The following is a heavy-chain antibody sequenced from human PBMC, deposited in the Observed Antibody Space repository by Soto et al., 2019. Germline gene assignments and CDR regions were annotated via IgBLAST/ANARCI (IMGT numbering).Heavy chain of an antibody. CDR3: ARLNVDTAMGWGYYYYYGMDV. J-gene: IGHJ6*02. Sequence: QVQLVQSGAEVKKPGSSVKVSCKASGGTFSSYTISWVRQAPGQGLEWMGRIIPILGIANYAQKFQGRVTVPADKHPRSAYMELSGLRSEDTAVYYCARLNVDTAMGWGYYYYYGMDVWGQGTTVTVSS. V-gene: IGHV1-69*02. CDR1: GGTFSSYT. CDR2: IIPILGIA. D-gene: IGHD5-18*01.